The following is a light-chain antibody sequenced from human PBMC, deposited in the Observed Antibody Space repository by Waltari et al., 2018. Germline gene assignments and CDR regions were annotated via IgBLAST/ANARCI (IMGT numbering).Light chain of an antibody. CDR1: QSILFSSYNKSF. CDR3: QQFYHAPQT. CDR2: WAS. Sequence: DIVMTQSPDALAVSLGERATINCKSRQSILFSSYNKSFLNWYQQRPGQPPRLLLYWASTRASGVPGRISGSGSETDVTLTISGLQTEDGSIYYCQQFYHAPQTFGQGTKVEIK. J-gene: IGKJ2*01. V-gene: IGKV4-1*01.